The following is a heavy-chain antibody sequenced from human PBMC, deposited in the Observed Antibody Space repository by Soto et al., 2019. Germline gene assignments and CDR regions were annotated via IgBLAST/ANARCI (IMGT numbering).Heavy chain of an antibody. J-gene: IGHJ6*03. V-gene: IGHV4-34*01. CDR1: GGSFSGYY. Sequence: SETLSLTCAVDGGSFSGYYWSWIRQPPGKGLEWIGEINHSGSTNYNPSLKGRVTISEDTSKNQFSLKLSSVTAADTALFYCARVQGYYYYYMDVWGKGTTVTV. CDR2: INHSGST. D-gene: IGHD1-1*01. CDR3: ARVQGYYYYYMDV.